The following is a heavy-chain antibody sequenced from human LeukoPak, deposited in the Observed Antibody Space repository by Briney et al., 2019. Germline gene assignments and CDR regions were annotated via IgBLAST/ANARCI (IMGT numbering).Heavy chain of an antibody. V-gene: IGHV4-31*03. Sequence: SETLSLTCTVSGGSISSGGYCWSWIRQHPGKGLEWIRYIYYSGSTYYNPSLKSRVTISVDTSKNQFSLKLSSVTAADTAVYYCARDRRAGRGGNWFDPWGQGTLVTVSS. J-gene: IGHJ5*02. CDR2: IYYSGST. CDR1: GGSISSGGYC. D-gene: IGHD3-16*01. CDR3: ARDRRAGRGGNWFDP.